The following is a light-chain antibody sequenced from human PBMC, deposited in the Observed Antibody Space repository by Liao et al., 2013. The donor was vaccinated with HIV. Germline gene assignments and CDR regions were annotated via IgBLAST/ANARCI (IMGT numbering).Light chain of an antibody. CDR3: QAWDSSTLYV. V-gene: IGLV3-1*01. CDR1: KLGDKY. Sequence: YELTQPPSVSVSPGQTASITCSGDKLGDKYAYWYQQKPGQSPVLVIYQDSKRPSGIPERFSGSNSGNTATLTISGTQAMDEADYYCQAWDSSTLYVFGTGTKVTVL. CDR2: QDS. J-gene: IGLJ1*01.